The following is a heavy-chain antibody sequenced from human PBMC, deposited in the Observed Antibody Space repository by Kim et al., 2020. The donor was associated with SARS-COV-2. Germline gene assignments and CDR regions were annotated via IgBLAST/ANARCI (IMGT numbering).Heavy chain of an antibody. V-gene: IGHV3-33*05. J-gene: IGHJ6*02. D-gene: IGHD3-16*02. CDR2: ISYDGSNK. CDR3: ARDGYYDYVWGSYRGYGMDV. Sequence: GGSLRLSCAASGFTFSSYGMHWVRQAPGKGLEWVAVISYDGSNKYYADSVKGRFTISRDNSKNTLYLQMNSLRAEDTAVYYCARDGYYDYVWGSYRGYGMDVWGQGTTVTVSS. CDR1: GFTFSSYG.